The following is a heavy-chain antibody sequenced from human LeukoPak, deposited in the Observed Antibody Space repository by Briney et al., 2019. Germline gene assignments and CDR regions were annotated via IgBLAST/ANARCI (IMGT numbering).Heavy chain of an antibody. V-gene: IGHV4-34*01. J-gene: IGHJ6*02. CDR3: ASLIRQGHYAMDV. CDR2: INHSGST. CDR1: GGSFSGYY. Sequence: SETLSLTCAVYGGSFSGYYWSWIRQPPGKGLEWIGEINHSGSTNYNPSLKSRVTISLDTSKNQFSLRLSSVTAADTAVYYCASLIRQGHYAMDVWGQGTMVTVSS.